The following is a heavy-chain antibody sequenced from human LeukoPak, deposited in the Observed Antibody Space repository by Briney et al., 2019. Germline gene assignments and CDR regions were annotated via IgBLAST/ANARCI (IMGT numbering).Heavy chain of an antibody. V-gene: IGHV1-8*03. Sequence: ASVKVSCKASGGTFSSYAISWVRQATGQGLEWMGWMNPNSGNTGYAQKFQGRVTITRNTSISTAYMELSSLRSEDTAVYYCARGRLLWRGLFDPWGQGTLVTVSS. CDR2: MNPNSGNT. J-gene: IGHJ5*02. CDR1: GGTFSSYA. D-gene: IGHD3-10*01. CDR3: ARGRLLWRGLFDP.